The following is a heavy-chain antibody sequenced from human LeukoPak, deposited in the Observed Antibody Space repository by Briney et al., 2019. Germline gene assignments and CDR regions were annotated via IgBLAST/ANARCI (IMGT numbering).Heavy chain of an antibody. D-gene: IGHD3-10*01. V-gene: IGHV3-48*03. CDR1: GFTFSSYE. Sequence: GGSLRLSCAASGFTFSSYEMNWVRQAPGKGLEWVSYISSSGSTIYYADSVKGRFTISRDSAKNSLYLQMNSLRAEDTAVYYCARAHPTIYYGPGEYFDYWGQGTLVTVSS. J-gene: IGHJ4*02. CDR3: ARAHPTIYYGPGEYFDY. CDR2: ISSSGSTI.